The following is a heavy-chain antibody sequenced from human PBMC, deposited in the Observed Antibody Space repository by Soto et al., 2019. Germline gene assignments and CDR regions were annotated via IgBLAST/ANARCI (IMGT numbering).Heavy chain of an antibody. CDR3: ARGLLVTTAD. J-gene: IGHJ4*02. CDR2: ISSSSSYI. CDR1: GFTFSSYS. Sequence: EVQLVESGGGLVKPGGSLRLCCAASGFTFSSYSMNWVRQAPGKGLEWVSSISSSSSYIYYADSVKGRFTISRDNAKNSLYLQMNSLRAEDTAVYYCARGLLVTTADWGQGTLVTVSS. D-gene: IGHD4-17*01. V-gene: IGHV3-21*01.